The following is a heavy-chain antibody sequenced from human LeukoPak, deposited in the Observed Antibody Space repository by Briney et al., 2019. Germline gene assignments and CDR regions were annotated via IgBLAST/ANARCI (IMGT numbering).Heavy chain of an antibody. CDR1: GFTFSNAW. CDR2: IKSKTDGGTT. CDR3: TTGLYSSSWYGYQH. D-gene: IGHD6-13*01. Sequence: GGSLRLSCAASGFTFSNAWMSWGRQAPGKGLEWVGRIKSKTDGGTTDYAAPVKGRFTISRDDSKNTLYLQMNSLKTEDTAVYYCTTGLYSSSWYGYQHWGQGTLVTVSS. J-gene: IGHJ1*01. V-gene: IGHV3-15*01.